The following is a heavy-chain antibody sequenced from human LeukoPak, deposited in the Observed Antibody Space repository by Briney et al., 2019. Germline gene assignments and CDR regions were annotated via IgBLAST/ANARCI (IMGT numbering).Heavy chain of an antibody. CDR2: IYPGDSDT. D-gene: IGHD1-26*01. J-gene: IGHJ3*02. Sequence: GESLKISCKGSGYRCTSYWIGWVRQMPGKGLEWMGFIYPGDSDTRYSPSFQGQVTISADKSMSTAYLQWSSLKASDTAMYYCARRRGRYSGDAFDIWGQGTMVTVSS. V-gene: IGHV5-51*01. CDR3: ARRRGRYSGDAFDI. CDR1: GYRCTSYW.